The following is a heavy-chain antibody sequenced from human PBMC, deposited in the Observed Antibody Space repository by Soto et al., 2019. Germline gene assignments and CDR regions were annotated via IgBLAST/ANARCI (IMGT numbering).Heavy chain of an antibody. CDR2: INPNSGGT. Sequence: ASVKVSCKASGYTFTGYYMHWVRQAPGQGLEWMGWINPNSGGTNYAQKFQGRVTMTRDTSISTAYMELSRLRSDDTAVYYCARGGEYYYDSSGDYFDYWGQGTLVTVS. V-gene: IGHV1-2*02. J-gene: IGHJ4*02. D-gene: IGHD3-22*01. CDR1: GYTFTGYY. CDR3: ARGGEYYYDSSGDYFDY.